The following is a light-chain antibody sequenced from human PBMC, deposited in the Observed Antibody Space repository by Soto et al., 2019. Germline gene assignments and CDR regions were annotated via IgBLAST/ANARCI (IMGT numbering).Light chain of an antibody. Sequence: QSVLTQPASVSGSPGHSVTISCTGTSSDVGNYNLVSWYQQHPGKAPKFLIFDVGKRPSGASDRFTGSKSGNTASLTISGLQAEDEADYYCCSFAGNSAYVFGSGTKVTVL. CDR3: CSFAGNSAYV. CDR2: DVG. V-gene: IGLV2-23*02. CDR1: SSDVGNYNL. J-gene: IGLJ1*01.